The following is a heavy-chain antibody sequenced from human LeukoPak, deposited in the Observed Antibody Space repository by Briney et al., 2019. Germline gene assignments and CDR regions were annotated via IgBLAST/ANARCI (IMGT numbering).Heavy chain of an antibody. CDR1: GGSISSGDYY. D-gene: IGHD5-18*01. J-gene: IGHJ5*02. CDR2: IYYSGST. CDR3: ARGRGTAMVTSWFDP. V-gene: IGHV4-30-4*01. Sequence: SETLSLTCTVSGGSISSGDYYWSWIRQPPGKGLEWIGYIYYSGSTYYNPSLKSRVTISVDTSKNQFSLKLSSVTAADTAVYYCARGRGTAMVTSWFDPWGQGTLATVSS.